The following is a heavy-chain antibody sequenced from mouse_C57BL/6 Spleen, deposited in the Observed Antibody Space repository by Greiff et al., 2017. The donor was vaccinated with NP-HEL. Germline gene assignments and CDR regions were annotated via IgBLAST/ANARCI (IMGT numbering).Heavy chain of an antibody. CDR2: ISYDGSN. CDR3: ARDTTRAMDY. V-gene: IGHV3-6*01. J-gene: IGHJ4*01. CDR1: GYSITSGYY. D-gene: IGHD1-1*01. Sequence: EVQLQESGPGLVKPSQSLSLTCSVTGYSITSGYYWNWIRQFPGNKLEWMGYISYDGSNNYNPSLKNRISITRDTSKNQFFLKLNSVTTEDTATYYCARDTTRAMDYWGQGTSVTVSS.